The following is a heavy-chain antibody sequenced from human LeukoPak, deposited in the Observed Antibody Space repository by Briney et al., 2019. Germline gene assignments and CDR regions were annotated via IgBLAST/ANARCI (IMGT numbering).Heavy chain of an antibody. CDR2: ISYSGSS. CDR3: ARGPDGGYFAY. J-gene: IGHJ4*02. Sequence: PSETLSLTCTVSGGSVSGYYWSWIRQPPGKGLEWIGYISYSGSSNYNPSLKSRVTVSVDTSKNQFSLKLSSVTAADTAVYYCARGPDGGYFAYWGQGTLVTVSS. CDR1: GGSVSGYY. V-gene: IGHV4-59*02. D-gene: IGHD4-23*01.